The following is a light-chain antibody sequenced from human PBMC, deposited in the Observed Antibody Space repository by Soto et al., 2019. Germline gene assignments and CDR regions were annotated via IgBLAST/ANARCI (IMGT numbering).Light chain of an antibody. CDR2: KAS. J-gene: IGKJ1*01. Sequence: DIQMTQSPSTLSASVGDRVTITCRASQSFSSWLAWYQQKPGKAPKLLIYKASSLESGVPSRFSGSGSGTEFTLTISSLQPDDFATYYCQQYNSYLWTFGHGTKVEIK. CDR1: QSFSSW. CDR3: QQYNSYLWT. V-gene: IGKV1-5*03.